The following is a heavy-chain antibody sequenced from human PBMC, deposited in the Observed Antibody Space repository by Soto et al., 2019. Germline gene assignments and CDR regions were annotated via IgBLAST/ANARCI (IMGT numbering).Heavy chain of an antibody. Sequence: QVQLVQSGAEVKKPGASVKVSCKVSGYTLTELSMHWVRQAPGKGLERMGGFDPEDGETIYAQKFQGRVTMTEDTSTDTAYMELSSLRSEDTAVYYCATDEGLSGSHRRDAFDIWGQGTMVTVSS. D-gene: IGHD1-26*01. CDR3: ATDEGLSGSHRRDAFDI. CDR1: GYTLTELS. V-gene: IGHV1-24*01. J-gene: IGHJ3*02. CDR2: FDPEDGET.